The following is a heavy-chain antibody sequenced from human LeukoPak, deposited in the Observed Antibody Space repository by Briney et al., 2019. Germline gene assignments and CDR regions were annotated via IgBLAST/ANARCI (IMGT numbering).Heavy chain of an antibody. CDR3: ASSQLVPDDHDAFDI. Sequence: GGSLRLSCAASGFTFSSYEMNWVRQAPGKGLEWVSYISSSGSTIYYADSVKGRFTISRDNAKNSLYLQMNSLRAEDTALYYCASSQLVPDDHDAFDIWGQGTMVTVSS. CDR2: ISSSGSTI. CDR1: GFTFSSYE. J-gene: IGHJ3*02. D-gene: IGHD6-13*01. V-gene: IGHV3-48*03.